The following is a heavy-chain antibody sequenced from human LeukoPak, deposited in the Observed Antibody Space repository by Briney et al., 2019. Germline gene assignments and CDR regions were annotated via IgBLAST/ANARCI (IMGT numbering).Heavy chain of an antibody. V-gene: IGHV3-48*04. Sequence: GGSLRLSCAASGFTFSSCAMSWIRQAPGKGLEWVSYISSSGSTIYYADSVKGRFTISRDNAKISLYLQMNSLRAEDTAVYYCARENHYYDSSGYAEGFDYWGQGTLVTVSS. CDR2: ISSSGSTI. CDR1: GFTFSSCA. CDR3: ARENHYYDSSGYAEGFDY. J-gene: IGHJ4*02. D-gene: IGHD3-22*01.